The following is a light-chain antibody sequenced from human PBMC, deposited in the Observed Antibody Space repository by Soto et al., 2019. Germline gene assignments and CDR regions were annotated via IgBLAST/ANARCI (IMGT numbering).Light chain of an antibody. CDR2: AAS. J-gene: IGKJ1*01. V-gene: IGKV1-9*01. CDR1: QGISSY. Sequence: IQLTQSPSSLSASVGDRVTITCRASQGISSYLAWYQQKPGKAPKLLIYAASTLQGGVPSRFSGSGSGTDFTLTISSLQPEDFATYYCQQLSTYPRTFGQGTKVDI. CDR3: QQLSTYPRT.